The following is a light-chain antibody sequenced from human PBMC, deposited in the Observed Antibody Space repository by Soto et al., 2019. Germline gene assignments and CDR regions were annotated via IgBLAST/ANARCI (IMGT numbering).Light chain of an antibody. V-gene: IGKV3-15*01. J-gene: IGKJ1*01. Sequence: EIVMTQSPATLSVSPGERATLSCRASQSVSSNLAWYQQKPGQAPRLLIYGASTRATGIPARFSGSGSGTEFTRTISSLQSEDFALYYCQQYNNWPQLTFDPGPKVESK. CDR2: GAS. CDR3: QQYNNWPQLT. CDR1: QSVSSN.